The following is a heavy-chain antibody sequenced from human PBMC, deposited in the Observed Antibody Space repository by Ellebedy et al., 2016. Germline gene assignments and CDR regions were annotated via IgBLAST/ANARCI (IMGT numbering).Heavy chain of an antibody. V-gene: IGHV1-46*01. CDR2: INPTGGGT. J-gene: IGHJ6*02. CDR3: ARGDIVAAPTALAYYYGMDV. CDR1: GYTFSSYY. Sequence: ASVKVSXKASGYTFSSYYMLWVRQDPGQGLEWMGIINPTGGGTRYAQKFQGRVTMTRDTSTSAVYMELSSLRSEDTAVYYCARGDIVAAPTALAYYYGMDVWGQGTTVIVSS. D-gene: IGHD2-2*01.